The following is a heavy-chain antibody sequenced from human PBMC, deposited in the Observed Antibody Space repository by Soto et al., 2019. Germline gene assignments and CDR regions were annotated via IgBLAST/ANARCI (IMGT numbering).Heavy chain of an antibody. CDR2: IYYSGST. D-gene: IGHD2-2*01. Sequence: QVQLQESGPGLVKPSQTLSLTCTVSGGSISSGDYYWSWIRQPPGKGLEWIGYIYYSGSTYYNPSLKSRVTISVDTSKNQFSLKLSSVTAADTAVYYCARDRLMHCISTSCRRYYYYYGMDVWGQGTTVTVSS. V-gene: IGHV4-30-4*01. CDR1: GGSISSGDYY. CDR3: ARDRLMHCISTSCRRYYYYYGMDV. J-gene: IGHJ6*02.